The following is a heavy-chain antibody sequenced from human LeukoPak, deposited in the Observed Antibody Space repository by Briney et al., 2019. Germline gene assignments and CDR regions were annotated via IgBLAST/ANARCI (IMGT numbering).Heavy chain of an antibody. CDR1: GGTISSYY. J-gene: IGHJ4*02. Sequence: PSETLSLTCTVSGGTISSYYWNWIRQPPGKGLEWIGYIHSSGSTKYNPSLKSRVTISVDTSKNQFSLKLSSVTAADRPVYYCARWYSSGWAFDYWGQGTLVTVSS. CDR2: IHSSGST. V-gene: IGHV4-59*08. D-gene: IGHD6-19*01. CDR3: ARWYSSGWAFDY.